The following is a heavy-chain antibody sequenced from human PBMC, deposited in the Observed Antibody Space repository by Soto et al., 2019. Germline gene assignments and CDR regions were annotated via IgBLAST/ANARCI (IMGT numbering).Heavy chain of an antibody. CDR1: GFTFSSYG. CDR3: ARGDIVLVPAAMAEDYGMDV. Sequence: QVQLVESGGGVVQPGRSLRLSCAASGFTFSSYGMHWVRQAPGKGLEWVAVIWYDGSNKYYADSVKGRFTISRDNSKNTLYLQMNSLRAEDTAVYYCARGDIVLVPAAMAEDYGMDVWGQGTTVTVSS. D-gene: IGHD2-2*01. J-gene: IGHJ6*02. V-gene: IGHV3-33*01. CDR2: IWYDGSNK.